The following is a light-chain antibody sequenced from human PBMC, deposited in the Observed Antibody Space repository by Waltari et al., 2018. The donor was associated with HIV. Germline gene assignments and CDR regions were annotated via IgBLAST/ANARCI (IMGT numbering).Light chain of an antibody. Sequence: DIQMTQSPCSLSASAGDSVTITCRASQGLSHALAWFQQEPGKVPKLLIYAASNVKSGVPSRFRRSGSGTDFSLTISSLQAEDVATYYCQKYHNVLRTFGQGTKVDIK. CDR1: QGLSHA. CDR2: AAS. J-gene: IGKJ1*01. CDR3: QKYHNVLRT. V-gene: IGKV1-27*01.